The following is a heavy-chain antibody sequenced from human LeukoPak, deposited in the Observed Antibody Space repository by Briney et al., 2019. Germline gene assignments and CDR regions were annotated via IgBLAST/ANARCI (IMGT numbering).Heavy chain of an antibody. J-gene: IGHJ4*02. V-gene: IGHV4-4*07. Sequence: PSETLSLTCTVSGVSISSYYWSWIRQPAGHGLEGIGRIYTSGSTNHNPSLKTRVTVSVHTSKKQFSLKLSTVTAADKAVYYCWIERSEQWLVQGGSFDYWGQGTLVTLSS. CDR3: WIERSEQWLVQGGSFDY. CDR1: GVSISSYY. D-gene: IGHD6-19*01. CDR2: IYTSGST.